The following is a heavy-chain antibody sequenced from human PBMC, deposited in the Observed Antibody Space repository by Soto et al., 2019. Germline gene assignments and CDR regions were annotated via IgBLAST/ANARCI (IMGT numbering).Heavy chain of an antibody. V-gene: IGHV1-18*04. CDR1: GYTFTSYG. CDR3: ARVRDYVFGYYFDY. D-gene: IGHD3-16*01. J-gene: IGHJ4*02. Sequence: ASVKVSCKASGYTFTSYGISWVRQAPGQGLEWMGWISAYNVNTKYAQKLQGRVTMTTDTSTSTAYMELRSLRSDDTAVYYCARVRDYVFGYYFDYWGQGTLVTVSS. CDR2: ISAYNVNT.